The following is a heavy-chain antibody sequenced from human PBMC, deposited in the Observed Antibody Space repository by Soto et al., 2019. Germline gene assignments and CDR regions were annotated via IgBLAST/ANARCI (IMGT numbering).Heavy chain of an antibody. CDR3: AREDSSGYYPY. J-gene: IGHJ4*02. CDR1: GGTFSSYA. D-gene: IGHD3-22*01. Sequence: AASVKVSCKASGGTFSSYAISWVRQAPGQGLEWMGGIIPIFGTANYAQKFQGRVTITADESTSTAYMELSSLRSEDTAVYYCAREDSSGYYPYWGQGTLVTVSS. CDR2: IIPIFGTA. V-gene: IGHV1-69*13.